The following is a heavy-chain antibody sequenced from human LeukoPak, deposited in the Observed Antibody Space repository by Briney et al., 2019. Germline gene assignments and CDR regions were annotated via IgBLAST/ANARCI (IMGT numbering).Heavy chain of an antibody. D-gene: IGHD2-21*02. CDR3: ARVRMTYDAFDI. J-gene: IGHJ3*02. CDR2: IYYSGST. V-gene: IGHV4-59*01. CDR1: GGSISSYY. Sequence: PSEILSLTCTVSGGSISSYYWSWIRQPPGKGLEWIGYIYYSGSTNYNPSLKSRVTISVDTSKNQFSLKLSSVTAADTAVYYCARVRMTYDAFDIWGQGTMVTVSS.